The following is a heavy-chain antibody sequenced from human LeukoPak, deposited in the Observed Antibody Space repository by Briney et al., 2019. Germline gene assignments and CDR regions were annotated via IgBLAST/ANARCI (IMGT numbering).Heavy chain of an antibody. J-gene: IGHJ4*02. D-gene: IGHD3-10*01. V-gene: IGHV4-61*02. CDR2: ISSSGST. CDR3: ARVLDYYGSGTRDFDY. Sequence: SETLSLTCTVSGDSISSGDYYWSWIRQPAGKGLEWIGRISSSGSTNYNPSLKSRVTISVDTSKNQFSLKLSSVTAADTAVYYCARVLDYYGSGTRDFDYWGQGTLVTVSS. CDR1: GDSISSGDYY.